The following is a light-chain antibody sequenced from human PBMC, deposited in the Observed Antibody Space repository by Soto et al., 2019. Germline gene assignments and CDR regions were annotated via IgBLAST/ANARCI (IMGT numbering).Light chain of an antibody. Sequence: QLTQYPSSVSAGGGDTLTIPFRASQSISSYLNWYQQKPGKAPKLLIYDASNLETGVPSRFSGRESGTDFTFTISSQPPEDIATYYCQQYSPLSTFGHGTRLEIK. V-gene: IGKV1-33*01. CDR1: QSISSY. CDR2: DAS. J-gene: IGKJ5*01. CDR3: QQYSPLST.